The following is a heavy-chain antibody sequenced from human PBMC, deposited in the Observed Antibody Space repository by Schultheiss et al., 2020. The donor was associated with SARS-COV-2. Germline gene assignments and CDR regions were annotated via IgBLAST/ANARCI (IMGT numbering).Heavy chain of an antibody. Sequence: GESLKISCAASGFTFDDYAMHWVRQAPGKGLEWVGRSRPKAKRYTTEYAASVKGRFIISRDDSKNTLYLQMNSLRAEDTAVYYCARDVALAAAGTYYYYYGMDVWGQGTTVTVSS. CDR3: ARDVALAAAGTYYYYYGMDV. J-gene: IGHJ6*02. CDR2: SRPKAKRYTT. D-gene: IGHD6-13*01. V-gene: IGHV3-72*01. CDR1: GFTFDDYA.